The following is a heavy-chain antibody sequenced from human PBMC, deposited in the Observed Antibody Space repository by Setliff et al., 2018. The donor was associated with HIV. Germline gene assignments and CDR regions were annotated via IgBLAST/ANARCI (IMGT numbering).Heavy chain of an antibody. CDR3: VRDGARGVNDLDY. Sequence: GGSLRLSCVVSGFTFRNYAMHWVRQAPGTGLQCMAVISTDGSEKYYADSVKGRFIISRDNSKSSVSLQMSGLRPEDTAMYYCVRDGARGVNDLDYWGQGTLVTVSS. D-gene: IGHD3-10*01. V-gene: IGHV3-30*04. CDR2: ISTDGSEK. J-gene: IGHJ4*02. CDR1: GFTFRNYA.